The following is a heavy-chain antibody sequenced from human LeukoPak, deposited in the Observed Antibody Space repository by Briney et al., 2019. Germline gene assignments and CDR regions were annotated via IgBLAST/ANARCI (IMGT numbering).Heavy chain of an antibody. CDR1: WFSVSGNY. CDR3: ARGLVYYGTPGSYLAQRPSFAS. D-gene: IGHD1-1*01. V-gene: IGHV3-53*01. CDR2: INIHDDA. Sequence: GGSLRLSCAASWFSVSGNYLTWGRQAPGRGLEWVSVINIHDDAFYADSVKGRFTVSRDNSKNTLYLKMHSLRAADTATSYCARGLVYYGTPGSYLAQRPSFASWGQGNLVTVSS. J-gene: IGHJ4*02.